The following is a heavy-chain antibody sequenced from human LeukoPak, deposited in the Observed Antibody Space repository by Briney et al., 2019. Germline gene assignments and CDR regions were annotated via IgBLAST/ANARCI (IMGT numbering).Heavy chain of an antibody. CDR2: ISAYNGNT. J-gene: IGHJ4*02. CDR3: ARDQAATNTQVRFCLD. V-gene: IGHV1-18*01. D-gene: IGHD3-9*01. Sequence: ASVKVSCKASGYTYTSYGISWVRQAPGQGLEWMVWISAYNGNTNFAQKLQGRVTMTTDTSTSTAYMDLRSLRSDDTAVYYCARDQAATNTQVRFCLDWGQGTLVTVSS. CDR1: GYTYTSYG.